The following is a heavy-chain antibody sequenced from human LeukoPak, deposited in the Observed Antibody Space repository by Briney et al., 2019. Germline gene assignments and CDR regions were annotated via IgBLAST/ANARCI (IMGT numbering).Heavy chain of an antibody. J-gene: IGHJ4*02. CDR1: GGSISSGDYY. V-gene: IGHV4-30-4*08. Sequence: SQTLSLTCTVSGGSISSGDYYWSWIRQPPGKGLEWIGYIYYSGSTYYNPSLKSRVTISVDTSKNQFSLKLSSVTAADTAVYYCARGRYYGSGKEGGLFDYWGQGTLVTVSS. CDR3: ARGRYYGSGKEGGLFDY. CDR2: IYYSGST. D-gene: IGHD3-10*01.